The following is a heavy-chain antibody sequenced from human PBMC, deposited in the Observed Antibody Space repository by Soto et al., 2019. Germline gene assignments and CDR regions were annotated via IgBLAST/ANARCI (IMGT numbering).Heavy chain of an antibody. CDR3: AHIVVAGLGYYFDY. CDR2: IYWDDDK. Sequence: QITLKESGTTLVKPTQTLTLTCTFSGFSLSSTRMAVGWIRQPPGKALEWLALIYWDDDKRYSPFLKSRLTITKDTSKHQVVLTMSNMDPVDTARYYCAHIVVAGLGYYFDYWGQGTLVTVSS. J-gene: IGHJ4*02. CDR1: GFSLSSTRMA. D-gene: IGHD6-19*01. V-gene: IGHV2-5*02.